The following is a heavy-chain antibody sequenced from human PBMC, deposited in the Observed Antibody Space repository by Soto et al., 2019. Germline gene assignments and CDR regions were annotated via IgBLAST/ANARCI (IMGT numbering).Heavy chain of an antibody. CDR2: IYHSGST. CDR1: GGSISSSSW. J-gene: IGHJ4*02. Sequence: TLSLTCTVSGGSISSSSWWSWVRQPPGKGLEWIGEIYHSGSTNYNPSLKSRVTISVDKSKNQFSLKLSSVTAADTAVYYCASVAIDYGDYFDYWGQGTLVTVSS. CDR3: ASVAIDYGDYFDY. V-gene: IGHV4-4*02. D-gene: IGHD4-17*01.